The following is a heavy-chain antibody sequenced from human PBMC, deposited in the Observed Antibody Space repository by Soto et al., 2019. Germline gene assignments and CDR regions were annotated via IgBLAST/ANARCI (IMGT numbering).Heavy chain of an antibody. CDR2: IYYSGST. J-gene: IGHJ5*02. CDR3: AGGTTVAPNWFDP. D-gene: IGHD4-17*01. CDR1: GGSISSGGYY. Sequence: QVQLQESGPGLVKPSQTLSLTCTVSGGSISSGGYYWSWIRQHPGKGLEWIGYIYYSGSTYYNPSLKSRVTISVDTSKNQFSLKLSSVTAADTAGYYCAGGTTVAPNWFDPWGQGTLVTVSS. V-gene: IGHV4-31*03.